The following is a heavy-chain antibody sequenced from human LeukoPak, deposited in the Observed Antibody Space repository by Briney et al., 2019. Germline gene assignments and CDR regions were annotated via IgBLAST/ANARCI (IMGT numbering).Heavy chain of an antibody. CDR1: GFTFSSYS. V-gene: IGHV3-21*01. J-gene: IGHJ4*02. Sequence: GGSLRLSCAASGFTFSSYSMNWVRQAPGKGLEWVSSISSSSSYIYYADSVKGRFTISRDNAKNSLYLQMNSLRAEDTAVYYCARDRGGRLGAADYWGQGTLVTVSS. CDR2: ISSSSSYI. D-gene: IGHD1-26*01. CDR3: ARDRGGRLGAADY.